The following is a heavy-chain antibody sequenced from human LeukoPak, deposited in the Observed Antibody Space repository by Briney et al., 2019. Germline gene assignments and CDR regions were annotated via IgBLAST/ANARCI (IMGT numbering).Heavy chain of an antibody. Sequence: ASVKVSCKASGYTFTGYYLHWVRQAPGQGLEWMGWIRPNSDDSNTAQKFRGRVNRTRDTSISTAYMELSRLRSDDRAIYYCARGGFDYWGQGTLVTVSS. CDR2: IRPNSDDS. V-gene: IGHV1-2*02. J-gene: IGHJ4*02. CDR3: ARGGFDY. CDR1: GYTFTGYY.